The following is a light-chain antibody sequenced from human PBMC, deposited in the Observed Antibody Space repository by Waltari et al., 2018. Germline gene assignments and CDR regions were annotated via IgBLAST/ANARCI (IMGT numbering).Light chain of an antibody. Sequence: DIQMTQSPSSLPASLGDRVTITCRASQGISSSLAWYQKKVGEAPKLLLSGASRLESGVPSRFSGSGSGTVYTLTISSLQPEDFATYYCQQYFGIPITFGQGTRLE. CDR2: GAS. V-gene: IGKV1-NL1*01. J-gene: IGKJ5*01. CDR1: QGISSS. CDR3: QQYFGIPIT.